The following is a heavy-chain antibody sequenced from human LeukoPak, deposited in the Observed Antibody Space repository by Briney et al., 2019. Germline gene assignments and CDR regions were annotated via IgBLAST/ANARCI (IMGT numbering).Heavy chain of an antibody. D-gene: IGHD1-26*01. Sequence: GGSLRLSCAASGFTFSSYAMHWVRQAPGKGLEWVAVISYDGSNKYYADSVKGRFTISRDNSKNTLYLQMNSLRAEDTAVYYCARFSGRGGKYFDYWGQGTLVTVSS. CDR3: ARFSGRGGKYFDY. CDR2: ISYDGSNK. V-gene: IGHV3-30-3*01. J-gene: IGHJ4*02. CDR1: GFTFSSYA.